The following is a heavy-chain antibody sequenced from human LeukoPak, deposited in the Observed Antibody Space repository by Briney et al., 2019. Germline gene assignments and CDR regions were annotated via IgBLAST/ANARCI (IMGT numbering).Heavy chain of an antibody. J-gene: IGHJ4*02. D-gene: IGHD4-17*01. CDR3: AGARHGDYRWDY. Sequence: GESLKISCKDSGYSFTNYWIGWVRQMPGKGLEWMGIIHSADSNTKYSPSFQGQVTISANKSISTAYLQWSGLKASDTAMYYCAGARHGDYRWDYWGQGTLVTVSS. V-gene: IGHV5-51*01. CDR1: GYSFTNYW. CDR2: IHSADSNT.